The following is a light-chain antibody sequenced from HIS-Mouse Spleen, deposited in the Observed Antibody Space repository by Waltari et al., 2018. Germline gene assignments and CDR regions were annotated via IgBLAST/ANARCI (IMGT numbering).Light chain of an antibody. V-gene: IGLV2-11*01. CDR3: CSYAGSSTVV. CDR1: SSDVGGFNY. J-gene: IGLJ2*01. Sequence: QSALTQPRSVSGSPGQSVTISCTGTSSDVGGFNYVSWYQQHPGQAPKLMIYDVSKRPSGVHDRFSGSKSGNTASLTSTGLQADDEADYYCCSYAGSSTVVFGGGTKLTVL. CDR2: DVS.